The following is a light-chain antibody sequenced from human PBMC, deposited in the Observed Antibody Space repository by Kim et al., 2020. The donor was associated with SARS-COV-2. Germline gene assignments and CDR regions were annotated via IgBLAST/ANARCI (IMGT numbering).Light chain of an antibody. J-gene: IGKJ1*01. V-gene: IGKV4-1*01. CDR1: QSVLYSSNNKNY. CDR2: WAS. Sequence: DIVMTQSPDSLAVSLGERATINCKSSQSVLYSSNNKNYLVWYQQKPGQPLKLLIYWASTRESGVPDRFSGSGSGTDFTLTISSLQAEDVAIYYCQQYYSTPPTFGQGTKVDIK. CDR3: QQYYSTPPT.